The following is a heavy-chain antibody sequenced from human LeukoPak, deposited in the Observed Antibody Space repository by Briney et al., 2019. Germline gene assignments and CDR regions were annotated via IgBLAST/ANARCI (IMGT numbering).Heavy chain of an antibody. D-gene: IGHD4-11*01. Sequence: LSLTCTVSGGSISSSSYYWGWIRQPPGEGLEWIGSIYYSGSTYYNPSLKSRVTISVDTSKNQFSLKLSSVTAADTAVYYCARAMTTVTAAWFDPWGQGTLVTVSS. CDR1: GGSISSSSYY. CDR3: ARAMTTVTAAWFDP. CDR2: IYYSGST. J-gene: IGHJ5*02. V-gene: IGHV4-39*07.